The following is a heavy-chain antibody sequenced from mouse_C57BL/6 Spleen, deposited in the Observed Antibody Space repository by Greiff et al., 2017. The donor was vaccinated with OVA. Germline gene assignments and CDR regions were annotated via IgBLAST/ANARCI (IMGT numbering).Heavy chain of an antibody. CDR2: IRNKANNHAT. CDR1: GFTFSDAW. Sequence: EVKVEESGGGLVQPGGSMKLSCAASGFTFSDAWMDWVRQSPEKGLEWVAEIRNKANNHATYYAESVKGRFTISRDDSKSSVYLQMNSLRAEDTGIYYCTDRGPIGPYYYAMDYWGQGTSVTVSS. V-gene: IGHV6-6*01. CDR3: TDRGPIGPYYYAMDY. D-gene: IGHD3-1*01. J-gene: IGHJ4*01.